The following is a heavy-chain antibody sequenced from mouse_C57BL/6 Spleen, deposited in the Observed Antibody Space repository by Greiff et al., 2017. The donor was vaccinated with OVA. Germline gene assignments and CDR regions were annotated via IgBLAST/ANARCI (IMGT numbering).Heavy chain of an antibody. Sequence: EVQLVESGGDLVKPGGSLKLSCAASGFTFSSYGMSWVRQTPDKRLEWVATISSGGSYTYYPDSVKGRFTISRDNAKNTLYLQMSSLKSDDTAMYYCARRGDYGSSPLHWYFDVWGTGTTVTVSS. D-gene: IGHD1-1*01. CDR2: ISSGGSYT. CDR1: GFTFSSYG. V-gene: IGHV5-6*01. J-gene: IGHJ1*03. CDR3: ARRGDYGSSPLHWYFDV.